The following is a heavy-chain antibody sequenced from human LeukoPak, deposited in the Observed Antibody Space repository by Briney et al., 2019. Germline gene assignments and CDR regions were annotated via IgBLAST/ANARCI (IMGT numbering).Heavy chain of an antibody. J-gene: IGHJ4*02. CDR1: GFTFSSYA. D-gene: IGHD6-19*01. Sequence: GGSLRLSCAASGFTFSSYAMSWVRQAPGKGLEWVAVISYDGSNKYYADSVKGRFTISRDNSKNTLYLQMNSLRAEDTAVYYCARVGTPGIAVAGHFDYWGQGTLVTVSS. CDR2: ISYDGSNK. CDR3: ARVGTPGIAVAGHFDY. V-gene: IGHV3-30-3*01.